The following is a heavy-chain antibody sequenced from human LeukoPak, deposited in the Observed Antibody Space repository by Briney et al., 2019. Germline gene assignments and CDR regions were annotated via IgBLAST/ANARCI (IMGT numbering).Heavy chain of an antibody. D-gene: IGHD3-10*01. V-gene: IGHV4-4*09. CDR1: GGSISSYY. CDR2: IYTSGNT. CDR3: ARGRNSTYGSGSYYSVYFDY. J-gene: IGHJ4*02. Sequence: SETLSLTCTVSGGSISSYYWSWIRQPPGKGLEWIGYIYTSGNTNYNPSLKSRVTISVDTSKNQFSLKLSSVTAADTAVYYCARGRNSTYGSGSYYSVYFDYWGQGTLVTVSS.